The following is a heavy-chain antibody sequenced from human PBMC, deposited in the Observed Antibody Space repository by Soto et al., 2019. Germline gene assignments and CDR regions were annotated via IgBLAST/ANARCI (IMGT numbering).Heavy chain of an antibody. CDR3: ASSRSHKYCSSTSCFRAWAFDI. D-gene: IGHD2-2*01. J-gene: IGHJ3*02. CDR2: INAGNGNT. V-gene: IGHV1-3*01. Sequence: ASVKVSCKAAGYTFTSYAMHWVRQAPGQRLEWMGWINAGNGNTKYSQKFQGRVTITRDTSASTAYMELSRLRSEDTAVYYCASSRSHKYCSSTSCFRAWAFDIWGQGTMVTVSS. CDR1: GYTFTSYA.